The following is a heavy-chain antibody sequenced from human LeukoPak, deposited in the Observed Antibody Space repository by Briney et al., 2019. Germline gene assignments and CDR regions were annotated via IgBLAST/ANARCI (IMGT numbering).Heavy chain of an antibody. CDR2: INGDGRTT. CDR3: ARVYRSGSPLDY. J-gene: IGHJ4*02. V-gene: IGHV3-74*01. Sequence: GGSLRLSCAASGFTFSSYWMHWVRQAPGKGLVWVARINGDGRTTNYADSVKGRFTISRDNAKNTLYLQMNSLGAEDMAVYYCARVYRSGSPLDYWGQGTLVTVSS. CDR1: GFTFSSYW. D-gene: IGHD3-10*01.